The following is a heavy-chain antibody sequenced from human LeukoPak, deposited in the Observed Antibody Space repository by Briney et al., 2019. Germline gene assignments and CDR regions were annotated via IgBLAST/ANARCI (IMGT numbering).Heavy chain of an antibody. J-gene: IGHJ5*02. V-gene: IGHV3-53*01. CDR3: ARTVTTTSDCFDP. Sequence: GRSLRLSCAASGFTFSNWAITWVRQAPGMGLEWVSVIYGGGTTYYADSVKGRLTISRDNSKNTLYLQMNSLRAEDTAVYYCARTVTTTSDCFDPWGQGTLVTVSS. CDR1: GFTFSNWA. D-gene: IGHD4-17*01. CDR2: IYGGGTT.